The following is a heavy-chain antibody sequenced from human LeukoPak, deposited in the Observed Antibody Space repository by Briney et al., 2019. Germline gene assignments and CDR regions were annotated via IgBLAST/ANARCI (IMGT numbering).Heavy chain of an antibody. V-gene: IGHV1-2*02. Sequence: ASVKVSCKASGYTFTGYYMHWVRQAPGQGLEWMGWINPNSGGTNYAQKFQGRVTMTRDTSISTAYMELSRLRSDDTAVYYCARDGETPGIAVGEPFDYWGQGTLVTVSS. CDR1: GYTFTGYY. CDR3: ARDGETPGIAVGEPFDY. J-gene: IGHJ4*02. CDR2: INPNSGGT. D-gene: IGHD6-19*01.